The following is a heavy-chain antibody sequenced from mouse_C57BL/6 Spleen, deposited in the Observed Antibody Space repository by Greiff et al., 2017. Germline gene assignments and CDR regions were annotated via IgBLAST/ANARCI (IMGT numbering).Heavy chain of an antibody. D-gene: IGHD2-2*01. J-gene: IGHJ4*01. Sequence: VQLQQSGPELVKPGASVKLSCKASGYAFSSSWMNWVKQRPGKGLEWIGRIYPGDGDTNYNGKFKGKATLTADKSSSTAYMQLSSLTSEDSAVYYCAREGYGGYAMDYWGQGTSVTVSS. CDR1: GYAFSSSW. V-gene: IGHV1-82*01. CDR3: AREGYGGYAMDY. CDR2: IYPGDGDT.